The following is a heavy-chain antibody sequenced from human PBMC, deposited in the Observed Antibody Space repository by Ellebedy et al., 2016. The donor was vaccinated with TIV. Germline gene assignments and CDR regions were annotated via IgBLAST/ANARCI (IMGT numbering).Heavy chain of an antibody. J-gene: IGHJ4*02. CDR2: ISTTGRM. Sequence: MPSETLSLTCSVSADSMRTYFWTWIRQSAGKGLEWLGRISTTGRMSHNLSLESRVTITVDTSKNQFSLILRSVTAADTAVYFCVRDDTVGNFDYWGQGAPVIVSS. D-gene: IGHD4-23*01. CDR1: ADSMRTYF. CDR3: VRDDTVGNFDY. V-gene: IGHV4-4*07.